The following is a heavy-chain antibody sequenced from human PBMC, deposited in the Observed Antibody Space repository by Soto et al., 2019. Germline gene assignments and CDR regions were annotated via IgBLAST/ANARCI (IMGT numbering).Heavy chain of an antibody. D-gene: IGHD3-3*01. CDR1: GFTFSSYA. J-gene: IGHJ6*03. V-gene: IGHV3-23*01. CDR2: ISGSGGST. CDR3: AKEGGYYNYYYYYYMDV. Sequence: GGSLRLSCAASGFTFSSYAMSWVRQAPGKGLEWVSAISGSGGSTYYADSVKGRFTISRDNSKNTLYLQMNSLRAEDTAVYYCAKEGGYYNYYYYYYMDVWGKGTTVTVSS.